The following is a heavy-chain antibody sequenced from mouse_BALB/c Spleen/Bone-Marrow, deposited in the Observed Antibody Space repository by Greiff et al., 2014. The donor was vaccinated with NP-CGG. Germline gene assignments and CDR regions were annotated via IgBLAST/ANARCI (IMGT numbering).Heavy chain of an antibody. V-gene: IGHV14-3*02. D-gene: IGHD4-1*01. J-gene: IGHJ4*01. CDR2: IDPASGTT. CDR1: GFTIKGTY. Sequence: VQLQQSGAELVKPGASVKMSCTASGFTIKGTYMHWVKQRPEQGLEWIGRIDPASGTTKYDPKFQGKATIKADTSSNTAFLQLSSLTTDDTAVYYCARWEYYAMDYWGQGTSVTVSS. CDR3: ARWEYYAMDY.